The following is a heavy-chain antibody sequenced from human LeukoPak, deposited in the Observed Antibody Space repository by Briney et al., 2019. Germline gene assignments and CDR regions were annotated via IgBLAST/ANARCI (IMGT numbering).Heavy chain of an antibody. CDR1: GGTFSSYA. CDR3: ARPQYYYDSSGYYPRYYFDY. D-gene: IGHD3-22*01. V-gene: IGHV1-69*05. Sequence: ASVKVSCQASGGTFSSYAISWVRQAPGQGLEWMGGIIPIFGTANYAQKFQGRVTITTDESTSTAYMELSSLRSEDTAVYYCARPQYYYDSSGYYPRYYFDYWGQGTLVTVSS. J-gene: IGHJ4*02. CDR2: IIPIFGTA.